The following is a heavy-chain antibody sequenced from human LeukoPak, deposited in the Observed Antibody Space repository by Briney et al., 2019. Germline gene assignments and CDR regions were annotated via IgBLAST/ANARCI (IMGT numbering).Heavy chain of an antibody. CDR3: AWGRQLNFFDL. V-gene: IGHV4-59*12. CDR1: GGSISSYY. Sequence: PSETLSLTCTVSGGSISSYYWSWIRQPPGKGLEWIGYIYYSGSTYYNPSLKSRVTISIDTSKNHFSLRLNSVTAADTAVYYCAWGRQLNFFDLWGQGTLVTVSS. J-gene: IGHJ4*02. CDR2: IYYSGST. D-gene: IGHD2-2*01.